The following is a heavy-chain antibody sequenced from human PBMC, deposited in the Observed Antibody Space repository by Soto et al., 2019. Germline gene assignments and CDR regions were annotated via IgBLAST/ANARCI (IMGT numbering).Heavy chain of an antibody. J-gene: IGHJ3*02. V-gene: IGHV3-30*18. CDR2: ISSDGNNH. D-gene: IGHD3-10*01. CDR1: GFTSSSFV. Sequence: QVQLVESGGGVVQPGRSLRLSCAASGFTSSSFVIHWVRQAPGKGLEWLAVISSDGNNHYYADSVKGRFTISRDNSKNTLYLQVNSLSAEDTAVSFCAKERGVLDAFDIWGQGTMVTVSS. CDR3: AKERGVLDAFDI.